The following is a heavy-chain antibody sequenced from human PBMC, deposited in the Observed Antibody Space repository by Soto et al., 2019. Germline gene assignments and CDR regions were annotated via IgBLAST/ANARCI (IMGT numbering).Heavy chain of an antibody. CDR3: THQVYYSYGRDV. Sequence: QITLKESGPTLVKPTQTLTLTCTFSGFSLSTSGVGVGWIRQPPGKALEWLALIFWDDDKRYSPSLKSRLTIATDPSKNQVVLTMTNMDPVDAATYYCTHQVYYSYGRDVWGQGTTVTVSS. J-gene: IGHJ6*02. CDR1: GFSLSTSGVG. V-gene: IGHV2-5*02. CDR2: IFWDDDK.